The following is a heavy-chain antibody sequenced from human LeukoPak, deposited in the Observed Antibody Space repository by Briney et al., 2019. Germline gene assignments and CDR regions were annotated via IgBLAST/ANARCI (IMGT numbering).Heavy chain of an antibody. CDR2: ISGSGGRT. Sequence: GGSLRLSCAASGFTFSSYEMNWVRQAPGKGLEWVSAISGSGGRTHYADSVKGRFTISRDNSKNTLYLQMNSLRGEDTAVYYCAKDLYSETSGYYYDYWGQGTLVTVSS. J-gene: IGHJ4*02. D-gene: IGHD3-22*01. CDR3: AKDLYSETSGYYYDY. V-gene: IGHV3-23*01. CDR1: GFTFSSYE.